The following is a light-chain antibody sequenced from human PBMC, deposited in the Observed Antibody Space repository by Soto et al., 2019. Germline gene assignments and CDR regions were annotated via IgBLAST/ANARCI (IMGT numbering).Light chain of an antibody. V-gene: IGKV3-20*01. J-gene: IGKJ1*01. CDR2: GAS. CDR1: QSVSSFY. CDR3: QQCARSPWT. Sequence: EIVLTQSPCTLSLSPGERATLSCRASQSVSSFYLAWYQQKPGQSPRLLISGASSRAAGIPDRFSGGGSGTDFTLTISRLEPEDFAVYYCQQCARSPWTFGQGTKVEIK.